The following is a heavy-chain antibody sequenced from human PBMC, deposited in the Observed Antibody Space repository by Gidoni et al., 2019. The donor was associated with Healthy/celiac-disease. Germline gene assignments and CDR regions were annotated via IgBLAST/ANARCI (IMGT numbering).Heavy chain of an antibody. CDR1: GGSISSGDYY. D-gene: IGHD3-3*02. CDR2: IYYRGNT. J-gene: IGHJ2*01. V-gene: IGHV4-30-4*01. Sequence: QVQLQESGPGLVKPSQTLSLTCTVPGGSISSGDYYWSWIRQPPGKGREWIGYIYYRGNTYYNPSLKSRITISVDTSKNQFSLKLSSVTAADTAVYYCASGHFWSGYYTENYWYFDLWGRGTLVTVSS. CDR3: ASGHFWSGYYTENYWYFDL.